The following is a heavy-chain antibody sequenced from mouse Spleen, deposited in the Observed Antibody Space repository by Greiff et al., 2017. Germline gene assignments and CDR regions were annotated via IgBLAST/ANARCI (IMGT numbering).Heavy chain of an antibody. CDR1: GYSFTGYY. D-gene: IGHD1-1*01. CDR3: ARPYYGSSYVGYWYFDV. CDR2: IYPYNGVS. Sequence: VQLQQSGPELVKPGASVKISCKASGYSFTGYYMHWVKQSHGNILDWIGYIYPYNGVSSYNQKFKGKATLTVDKSSSTAYMELRSLTSEDSAVYYCARPYYGSSYVGYWYFDVWGAGTTVTVSS. J-gene: IGHJ1*01. V-gene: IGHV1-31*01.